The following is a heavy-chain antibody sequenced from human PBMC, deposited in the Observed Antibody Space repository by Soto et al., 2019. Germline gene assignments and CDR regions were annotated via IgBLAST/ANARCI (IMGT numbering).Heavy chain of an antibody. V-gene: IGHV1-3*01. CDR1: GYTFTSYA. Sequence: ASVKVSCKASGYTFTSYAMHWVRQAPGQRLEWMGWINAGNGNTKYSQKFQGRVTITRGTSASTAYMELSSLRSEDTAVYYCARSSSSWYQIYYMDVWGKGTTVTVSS. J-gene: IGHJ6*03. CDR2: INAGNGNT. CDR3: ARSSSSWYQIYYMDV. D-gene: IGHD6-13*01.